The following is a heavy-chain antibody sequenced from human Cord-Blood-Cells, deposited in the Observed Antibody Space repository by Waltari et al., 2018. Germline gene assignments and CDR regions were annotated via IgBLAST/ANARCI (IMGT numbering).Heavy chain of an antibody. D-gene: IGHD4-17*01. CDR3: ATAVIGDYYFDY. CDR2: FDPEDGET. V-gene: IGHV1-24*01. CDR1: GYTLTELS. J-gene: IGHJ4*02. Sequence: QVQLVQSGAEVKKPGASVKVSCKVSGYTLTELSMHWVRQAPGKALEWRGGFDPEDGETIYAQKFQGRVTMTEDTSTDTAYMELSSLRSEDTVVYYCATAVIGDYYFDYWGQGTLVTVSS.